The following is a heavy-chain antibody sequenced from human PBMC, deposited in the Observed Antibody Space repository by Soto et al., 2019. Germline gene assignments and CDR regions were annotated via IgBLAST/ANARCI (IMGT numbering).Heavy chain of an antibody. Sequence: VQLVESGGGLVQPGGSLRLSCAASGFTVSTYYMNWVRQAPGEGLEWVSVVYSGGTTYYADSVRGRFTISRDNSKSTLFLQMNSLRAEDTAVYYCARGRSASSEFDSWGQGTLVTVSS. CDR2: VYSGGTT. D-gene: IGHD3-10*01. V-gene: IGHV3-66*01. J-gene: IGHJ4*02. CDR1: GFTVSTYY. CDR3: ARGRSASSEFDS.